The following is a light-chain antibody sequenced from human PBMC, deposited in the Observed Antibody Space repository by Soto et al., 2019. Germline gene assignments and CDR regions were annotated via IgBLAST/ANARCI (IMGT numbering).Light chain of an antibody. CDR2: STS. CDR1: SSNIGSNT. Sequence: QSVLTQPPSASGTPGQIVAISCSGSSSNIGSNTVTWYQQLPGTAPKLLIYSTSQRSSGVPGRFSGSKSGASASLSISGLQSEDEADYYCSSYTTGSTLPWVFGTGTKVTVL. CDR3: SSYTTGSTLPWV. J-gene: IGLJ1*01. V-gene: IGLV1-44*01.